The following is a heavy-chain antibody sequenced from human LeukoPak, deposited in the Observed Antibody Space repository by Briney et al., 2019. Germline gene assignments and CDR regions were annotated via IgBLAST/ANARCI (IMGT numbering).Heavy chain of an antibody. D-gene: IGHD4-17*01. J-gene: IGHJ4*02. CDR3: AHLPNGHDDYGDYRLAYYFDY. CDR2: IIPIFGTA. CDR1: GGTFSSYA. V-gene: IGHV1-69*01. Sequence: SVKVSCKASGGTFSSYAISWVRQAPGQGLEWMGGIIPIFGTANYAQKFQGRVTITADESTSTAYMELSSLRSEDTAVYYCAHLPNGHDDYGDYRLAYYFDYWGQGTLVTVSS.